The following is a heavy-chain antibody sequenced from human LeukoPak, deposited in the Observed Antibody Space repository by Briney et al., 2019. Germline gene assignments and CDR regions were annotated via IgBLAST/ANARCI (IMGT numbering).Heavy chain of an antibody. V-gene: IGHV1-2*04. CDR2: INPNSGDT. J-gene: IGHJ4*02. CDR1: GYTFTSYD. CDR3: ARESEPYYYDSSGSCDY. D-gene: IGHD3-22*01. Sequence: GASVKVSCKASGYTFTSYDINWVRQAPGQGLEWMGWINPNSGDTNYAQKFQGWVTMTRDTSISTAYMELSRLKSDDTAIYYCARESEPYYYDSSGSCDYWGQGTLVTVSS.